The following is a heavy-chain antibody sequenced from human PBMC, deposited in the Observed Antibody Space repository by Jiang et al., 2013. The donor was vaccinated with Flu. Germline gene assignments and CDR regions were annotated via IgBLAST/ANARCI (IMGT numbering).Heavy chain of an antibody. CDR1: GGSISSGGYY. V-gene: IGHV4-31*03. D-gene: IGHD6-13*01. CDR3: ARVFRTQTTGAAAGTNYYVRYGRR. Sequence: GSGLVKPSQTLSLTCTVSGGSISSGGYYWSWIRQHPGKGLEWIGYIYYSGSTYYNPSLKSRVTISVDTSKNQFSLKLSSVTAADTAVYYCARVFRTQTTGAAAGTNYYVRYGRRGAKGPRSTV. CDR2: IYYSGST. J-gene: IGHJ6*02.